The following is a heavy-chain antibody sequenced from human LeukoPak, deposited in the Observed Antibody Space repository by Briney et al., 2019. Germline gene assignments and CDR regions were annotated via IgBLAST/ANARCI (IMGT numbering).Heavy chain of an antibody. D-gene: IGHD6-6*01. CDR2: ISSSSSYI. CDR3: ARDLSVLGSSLYYFDY. Sequence: GGSLRLSCAASGFTSSSYSMNWVRQAPGKGLEWVSSISSSSSYIYYADSVKGRFTISRDNAKNSLYLQMNSLRAEDTAVYYCARDLSVLGSSLYYFDYWGQGTLVTVSS. V-gene: IGHV3-21*01. J-gene: IGHJ4*02. CDR1: GFTSSSYS.